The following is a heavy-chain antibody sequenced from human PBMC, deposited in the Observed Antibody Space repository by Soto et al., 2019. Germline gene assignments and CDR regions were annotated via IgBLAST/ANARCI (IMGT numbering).Heavy chain of an antibody. V-gene: IGHV1-69*01. Sequence: QVQLVQSGAEVKKPGSSVKVSCKASGGTFSSYAISWVRQAPGQGLEWMGGIIPIFGTANYAQKFQGRVTITADESTSTAYMELSSLRSEDTAVYYCARAVRGVGVVHFFGWFDPWGQGTLVTVSS. CDR3: ARAVRGVGVVHFFGWFDP. J-gene: IGHJ5*02. CDR1: GGTFSSYA. CDR2: IIPIFGTA. D-gene: IGHD3-3*01.